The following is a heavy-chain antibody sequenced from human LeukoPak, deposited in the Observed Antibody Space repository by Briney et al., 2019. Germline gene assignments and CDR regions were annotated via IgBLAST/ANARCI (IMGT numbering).Heavy chain of an antibody. CDR2: ISGGGGSA. CDR3: AKDSFDYYDSSGYPTGFDY. CDR1: GFTFSSYG. V-gene: IGHV3-23*01. D-gene: IGHD3-22*01. J-gene: IGHJ4*02. Sequence: GGSLRLSCAASGFTFSSYGMNWVRQAPGKGLEWVSAISGGGGSAYYADSVKGRFTISRDNSKNTLFLQMNSLRAEDTAVYYCAKDSFDYYDSSGYPTGFDYWGQGTLVTVSS.